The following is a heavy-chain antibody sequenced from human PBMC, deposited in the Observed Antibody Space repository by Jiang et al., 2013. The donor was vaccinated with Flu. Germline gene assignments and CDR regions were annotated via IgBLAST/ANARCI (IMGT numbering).Heavy chain of an antibody. J-gene: IGHJ4*02. CDR3: AKCSRRGYSGYDLELDDY. CDR2: IGWNGGNI. D-gene: IGHD5-12*01. V-gene: IGHV3-9*01. Sequence: VQLLESGGGLVQPGRSLRLSCAASGFTFDEYAMHWVRQAPGKGLEWVSGIGWNGGNIGYADSVKGRFTISRDNSKNTLYLQMNSLRAEDTAVYYCAKCSRRGYSGYDLELDDYWGQGTLVTVSS. CDR1: GFTFDEYA.